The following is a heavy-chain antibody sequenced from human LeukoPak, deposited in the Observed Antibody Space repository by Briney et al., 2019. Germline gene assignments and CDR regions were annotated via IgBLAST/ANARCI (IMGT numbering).Heavy chain of an antibody. V-gene: IGHV1-2*02. CDR1: GYTFTGYY. D-gene: IGHD3-10*01. J-gene: IGHJ4*02. CDR2: INPNSGDT. Sequence: ASVKVSCKASGYTFTGYYLHWVRQAPGQGLEWMGWINPNSGDTNFAQQFQGRVTMTRDTSISTAYMELSRLRSDDTAVYYCASLNGDPFDYWGQGTLVTVSS. CDR3: ASLNGDPFDY.